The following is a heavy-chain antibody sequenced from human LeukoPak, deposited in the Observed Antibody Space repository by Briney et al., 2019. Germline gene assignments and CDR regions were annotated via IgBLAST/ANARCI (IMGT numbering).Heavy chain of an antibody. CDR2: VIPDTGNT. J-gene: IGHJ4*02. CDR3: AKDRGGAGDFDY. Sequence: ASVKVSCTAAGYTFSSYVIHWVRHAPGQRLEWLGWVIPDTGNTEYSQKFQGRVAITSDTSTSTAYMELSSLRSEDTAVYYCAKDRGGAGDFDYWGQGTLVTVSS. CDR1: GYTFSSYV. V-gene: IGHV1-3*01. D-gene: IGHD3-16*01.